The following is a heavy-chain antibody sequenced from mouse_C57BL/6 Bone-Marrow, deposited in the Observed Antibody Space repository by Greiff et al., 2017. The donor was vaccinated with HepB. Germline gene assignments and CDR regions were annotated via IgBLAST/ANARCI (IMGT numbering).Heavy chain of an antibody. J-gene: IGHJ2*01. Sequence: VQLKESGPVLVKPGASVKMSCKASGYTFTDYYMNWVKQSHGKSLEWIGVINPYNGGTSYNQKFKGKATLTVDKSSSTAYMELNSLTSVDSAVYYCAKDYFDYWGQGTTLTVSS. V-gene: IGHV1-19*01. CDR1: GYTFTDYY. CDR2: INPYNGGT. CDR3: AKDYFDY.